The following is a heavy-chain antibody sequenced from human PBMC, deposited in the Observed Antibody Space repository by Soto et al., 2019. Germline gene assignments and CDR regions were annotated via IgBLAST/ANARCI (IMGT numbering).Heavy chain of an antibody. CDR2: ISYDGSNK. D-gene: IGHD3-3*01. Sequence: GGSLRLSCAASGFTFSSYGMHWVRQAPGKGLEWVAVISYDGSNKYYADSVKGRFTISRDSSKNTLYLQMNSLRAEDTAVYYCAKDAESYDFWSGYYFFGFYYYGMDVWGQGTTVTVSS. CDR1: GFTFSSYG. J-gene: IGHJ6*02. CDR3: AKDAESYDFWSGYYFFGFYYYGMDV. V-gene: IGHV3-30*18.